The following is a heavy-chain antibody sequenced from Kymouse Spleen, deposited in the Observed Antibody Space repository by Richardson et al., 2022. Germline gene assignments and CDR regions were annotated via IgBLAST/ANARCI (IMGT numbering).Heavy chain of an antibody. Sequence: QVQLVESGGGVVQPGRSLRLSCAASGFTFSSYGMHWVRQAPGKGLEWVAVISYDGSNKYYADSVKGRFTISRDNSKNTLYLQMNSLRAEDTAVYYCAKGDWNWDYYYYYGMDVWGQGTTVTVSS. D-gene: IGHD1-7*01. CDR2: ISYDGSNK. V-gene: IGHV3-30*18. CDR3: AKGDWNWDYYYYYGMDV. CDR1: GFTFSSYG. J-gene: IGHJ6*02.